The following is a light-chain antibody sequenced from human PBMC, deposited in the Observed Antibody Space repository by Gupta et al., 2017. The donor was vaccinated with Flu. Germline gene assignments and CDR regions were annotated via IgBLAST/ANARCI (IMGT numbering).Light chain of an antibody. CDR1: NSDVGTYNL. Sequence: QSALTQPASVSGSPGQSITISCTGTNSDVGTYNLVSWYQQSPGKAPKLIICEATKRPSGVSARFSGSNSGITASLTISALQSEDEAHFYCCSYAGSNTFVFGSGTKVTVL. CDR3: CSYAGSNTFV. J-gene: IGLJ1*01. CDR2: EAT. V-gene: IGLV2-23*01.